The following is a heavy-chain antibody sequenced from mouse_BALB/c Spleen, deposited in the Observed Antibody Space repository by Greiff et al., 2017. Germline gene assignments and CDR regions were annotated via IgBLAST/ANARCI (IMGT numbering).Heavy chain of an antibody. V-gene: IGHV1-9*01. CDR1: GYTFSSYW. CDR2: ILPGSGST. CDR3: ARLYSNYHYAMDY. J-gene: IGHJ4*01. D-gene: IGHD2-5*01. Sequence: VQLQQSGAELMKPGASVKISCKATGYTFSSYWIEWVKQRPGHGLEWIGEILPGSGSTNYNEKFKGKATFTADTSSNTAYMQLSSLTSEDSAVYYCARLYSNYHYAMDYWGQGTSVTVSS.